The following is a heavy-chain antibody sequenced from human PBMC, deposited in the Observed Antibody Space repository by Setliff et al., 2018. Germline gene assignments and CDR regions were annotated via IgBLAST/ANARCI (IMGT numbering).Heavy chain of an antibody. CDR1: GNTFTGYY. CDR3: ARVGGYASAWHGIEAFDI. V-gene: IGHV1-2*02. D-gene: IGHD6-19*01. CDR2: INPNSGDT. J-gene: IGHJ3*02. Sequence: ASVKVSCKASGNTFTGYYIHWLRQAPGQGLEWMGCINPNSGDTTFAQKFQGRVTITRDTSNSTDYMDLSRLTSDDTAVYYCARVGGYASAWHGIEAFDIWGQGTKVTVSS.